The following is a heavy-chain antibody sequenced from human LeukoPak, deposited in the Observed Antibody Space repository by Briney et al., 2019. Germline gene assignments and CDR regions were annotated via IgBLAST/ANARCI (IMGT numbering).Heavy chain of an antibody. CDR2: IWYDGSNK. Sequence: GGSLRLSCAASGFTFSSYGMPWVRQAPGKGLEWVAVIWYDGSNKYYADSVKGRFTISRDNSKNTLYLQMNSLRAEDTAVYYCARDLAVVRGVSYYYGMDVWGQGTTVTVSS. CDR3: ARDLAVVRGVSYYYGMDV. J-gene: IGHJ6*02. V-gene: IGHV3-33*01. CDR1: GFTFSSYG. D-gene: IGHD3-10*01.